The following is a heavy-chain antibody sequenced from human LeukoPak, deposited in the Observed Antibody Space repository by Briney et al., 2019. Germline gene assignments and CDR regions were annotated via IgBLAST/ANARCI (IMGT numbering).Heavy chain of an antibody. V-gene: IGHV1-2*02. CDR2: INPNSGGT. J-gene: IGHJ6*01. Sequence: GASVKVSCKASGYTFTGYYMHWVRQAPGQGLEWMGWINPNSGGTNYAQKFQGRVTMTRDTSISTAYMELSRLRSDDTAVYYCARDAPYYDILTGYQDYYYGMDVWGPRDHGHRLL. CDR1: GYTFTGYY. CDR3: ARDAPYYDILTGYQDYYYGMDV. D-gene: IGHD3-9*01.